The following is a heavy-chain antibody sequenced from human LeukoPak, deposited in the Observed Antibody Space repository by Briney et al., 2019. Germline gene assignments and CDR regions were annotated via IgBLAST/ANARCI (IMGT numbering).Heavy chain of an antibody. V-gene: IGHV1-69*13. J-gene: IGHJ4*02. CDR2: IIPIFGTA. D-gene: IGHD6-13*01. Sequence: GASVKVSCKASGDTFSSYAISWVRQAPGQGLEWMGRIIPIFGTANYAQKFQGRVTITADESTSTAYMELSSLRSEDTAVYYCARGAKGRQLVAFDYWGQGTLVTVSS. CDR3: ARGAKGRQLVAFDY. CDR1: GDTFSSYA.